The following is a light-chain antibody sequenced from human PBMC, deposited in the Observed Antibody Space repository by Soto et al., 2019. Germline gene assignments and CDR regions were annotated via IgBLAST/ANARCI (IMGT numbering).Light chain of an antibody. CDR1: QSVTSSS. CDR3: QHYGSSPGLT. Sequence: EIVLTQSPGTLSLSPGERATLXXRASQSVTSSSIAWHQQKPGQAPRLXXYGASSRATGIPDRFSASGSWTDFTLTISRLESEDSAVYYCQHYGSSPGLTFGGGTKVDIK. V-gene: IGKV3-20*01. CDR2: GAS. J-gene: IGKJ4*01.